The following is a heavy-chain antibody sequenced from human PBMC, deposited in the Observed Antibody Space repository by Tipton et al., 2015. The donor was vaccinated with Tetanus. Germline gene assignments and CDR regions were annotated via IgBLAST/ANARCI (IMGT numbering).Heavy chain of an antibody. D-gene: IGHD6-6*01. J-gene: IGHJ5*02. CDR3: AKDCTSVAAHLCS. V-gene: IGHV3-53*01. CDR2: LYTDGRT. CDR1: GITVSGNY. Sequence: SLRLSCAASGITVSGNYWSWVRQAPGKGLEWVSLLYTDGRTYYADSVKGRFTISRDVFKNTVDLQMNNLRAEDTAVYFCAKDCTSVAAHLCSWGQGTLVTVSS.